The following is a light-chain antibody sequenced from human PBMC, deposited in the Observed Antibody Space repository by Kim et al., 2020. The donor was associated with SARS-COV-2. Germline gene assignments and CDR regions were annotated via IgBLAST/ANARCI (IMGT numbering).Light chain of an antibody. CDR1: QDISNY. CDR3: QHYDNLPLT. CDR2: EAS. Sequence: DIQMTQSPSSLSASVGDRVTITCQASQDISNYLNWYQQKPGKAPKVLIFEASNLETGVPSRFSGSGSGTDFTFTISSLQPEDIATYYCQHYDNLPLTFGGGTKVEI. V-gene: IGKV1-33*01. J-gene: IGKJ4*01.